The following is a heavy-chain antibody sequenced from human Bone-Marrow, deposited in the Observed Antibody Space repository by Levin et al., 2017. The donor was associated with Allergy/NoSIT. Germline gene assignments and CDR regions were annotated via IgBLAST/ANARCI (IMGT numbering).Heavy chain of an antibody. CDR2: ISRSGQNM. D-gene: IGHD7-27*01. V-gene: IGHV3-48*02. J-gene: IGHJ4*02. Sequence: PGGSLRLSCAVSGFTFNLFPISWVRQAPGKGLEWLAYISRSGQNMSYADSVRGRITISRDNAKSSVLLQMKNLREEDTAVYYCARDNWGSFDYWGQGALVTVSS. CDR1: GFTFNLFP. CDR3: ARDNWGSFDY.